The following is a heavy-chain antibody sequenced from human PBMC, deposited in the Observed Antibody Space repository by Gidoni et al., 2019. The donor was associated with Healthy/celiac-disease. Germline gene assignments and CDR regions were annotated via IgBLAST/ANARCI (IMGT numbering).Heavy chain of an antibody. V-gene: IGHV4-59*01. CDR2: IYYSGST. Sequence: QVQLQESGPGLVKPSETLSLTCTVSGGSISSYYWSCIRQPPGKGLEWIGYIYYSGSTNYNPSLKSRVTISVDTSKNQFSLKLSSVTAADTAVYYCARDNWYSGSYYTWFDPWGQGTLVTSPQ. J-gene: IGHJ5*02. D-gene: IGHD1-26*01. CDR1: GGSISSYY. CDR3: ARDNWYSGSYYTWFDP.